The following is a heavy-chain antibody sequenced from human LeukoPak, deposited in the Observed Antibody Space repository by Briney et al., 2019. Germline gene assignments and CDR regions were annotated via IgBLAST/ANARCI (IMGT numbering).Heavy chain of an antibody. J-gene: IGHJ4*02. D-gene: IGHD3-10*01. Sequence: GGSLRLSCVASRFTFSNYGMHWVRQAPGKGLEYVSAISRDGGHTYYANSVKGRFTISRDNSKNTLYLQMGSLRAEDMAVHYCAREGITITSAFDYWGQGTLVTVSS. CDR1: RFTFSNYG. CDR3: AREGITITSAFDY. CDR2: ISRDGGHT. V-gene: IGHV3-64*01.